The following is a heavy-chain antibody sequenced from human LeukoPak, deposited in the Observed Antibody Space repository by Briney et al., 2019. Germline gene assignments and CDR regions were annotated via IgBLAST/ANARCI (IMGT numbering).Heavy chain of an antibody. J-gene: IGHJ4*02. CDR1: GGSFSGYY. V-gene: IGHV4-34*01. Sequence: PSETLSLTCTVYGGSFSGYYWSWIRQPPGKGLEWIGEINHSGSTNYNPSLKSRVTISVDTSKNQYSLKLSSVTAADTAVYYCARASVDYVWGSYRYLNDYWGQGTLVTVSS. CDR2: INHSGST. D-gene: IGHD3-16*02. CDR3: ARASVDYVWGSYRYLNDY.